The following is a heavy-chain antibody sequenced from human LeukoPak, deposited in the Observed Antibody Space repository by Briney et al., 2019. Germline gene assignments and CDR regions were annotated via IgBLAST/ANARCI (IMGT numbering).Heavy chain of an antibody. Sequence: PGGSLRLSCTVSGFSFSNYWMSWVRQAPGKGLEWMANMNQDETETNYVDSVKGRFIISRDNAKNSLFLRMNSLRVEDTAMYYCARVRSPPEDNSNYRPVDYWGQGILATVSS. V-gene: IGHV3-7*03. CDR2: MNQDETET. CDR3: ARVRSPPEDNSNYRPVDY. J-gene: IGHJ4*02. CDR1: GFSFSNYW. D-gene: IGHD1-1*01.